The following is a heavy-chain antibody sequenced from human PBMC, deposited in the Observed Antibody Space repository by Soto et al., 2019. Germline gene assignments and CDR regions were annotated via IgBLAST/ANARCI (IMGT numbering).Heavy chain of an antibody. D-gene: IGHD6-13*01. CDR1: GYTFTSYY. CDR2: INPSGGST. Sequence: ASVKVSCKASGYTFTSYYMHWVRQAPGQGLEWMGIINPSGGSTSYAQKFQGRVTMTRDTSTSTVYMELSSLRSEDTAVYYCASLTSSIAAAGKSIWFDPWGQGTLVTVSS. CDR3: ASLTSSIAAAGKSIWFDP. V-gene: IGHV1-46*01. J-gene: IGHJ5*02.